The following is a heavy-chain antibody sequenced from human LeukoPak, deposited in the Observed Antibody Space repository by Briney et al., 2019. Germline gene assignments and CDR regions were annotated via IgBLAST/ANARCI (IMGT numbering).Heavy chain of an antibody. J-gene: IGHJ4*02. CDR3: ARVGCTTTSCLAN. CDR1: GFTFSSYW. Sequence: GGSLRLSCAASGFTFSSYWMSWVRQAPGKGLEWVANIKQDGSEKYYVDSVKGRFTISRDNAKNSLYLQMSSLRVEDTAVYYCARVGCTTTSCLANWGQGTLDTVSS. CDR2: IKQDGSEK. D-gene: IGHD2-2*01. V-gene: IGHV3-7*01.